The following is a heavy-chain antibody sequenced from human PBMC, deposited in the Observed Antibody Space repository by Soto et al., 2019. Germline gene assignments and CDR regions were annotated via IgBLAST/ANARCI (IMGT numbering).Heavy chain of an antibody. D-gene: IGHD3-16*01. J-gene: IGHJ6*02. CDR2: IYHSGTT. Sequence: SETLSLTCAVSGGSISSGGYSWSWIRQPPGKGLEWIGYIYHSGTTYYNPSLKSRVTISVDTSKNQFSLKLSSVTAADTAVYYCARHKGGYYSGVDVWGQGTTVTVSS. CDR1: GGSISSGGYS. V-gene: IGHV4-30-2*03. CDR3: ARHKGGYYSGVDV.